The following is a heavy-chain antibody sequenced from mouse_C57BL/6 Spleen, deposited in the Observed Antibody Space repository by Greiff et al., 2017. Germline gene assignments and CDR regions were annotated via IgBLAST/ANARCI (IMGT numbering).Heavy chain of an antibody. J-gene: IGHJ1*03. V-gene: IGHV1-69*01. CDR3: ARGGTTVVDWYFDV. CDR1: GYTFTSYW. Sequence: QVQLKQPGAELVMPGASVKLSCKASGYTFTSYWMHWVKQRPGQGLEWIGEIDPSDSYTNYNQKFKGKSTLTVDKSSSTAYMQLSSLTSEDSAVYYCARGGTTVVDWYFDVWGTGTTVTVSS. D-gene: IGHD1-1*01. CDR2: IDPSDSYT.